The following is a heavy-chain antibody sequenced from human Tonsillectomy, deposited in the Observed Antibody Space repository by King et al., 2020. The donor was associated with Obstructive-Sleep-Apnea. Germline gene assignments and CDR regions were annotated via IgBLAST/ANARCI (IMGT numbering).Heavy chain of an antibody. CDR3: GRGRYYASGSYDPPDC. Sequence: VQLQQWGAGLLKTSETLSLTCDVYGGSFSGYSWTWIRQPPGKGLEWIGEINHGGSTNYNPSLKSRVTISVDTSNNQFSLKLNSVTAADTAVYYCGRGRYYASGSYDPPDCWGQGTLVTVSS. J-gene: IGHJ4*02. CDR2: INHGGST. D-gene: IGHD3-10*01. V-gene: IGHV4-34*01. CDR1: GGSFSGYS.